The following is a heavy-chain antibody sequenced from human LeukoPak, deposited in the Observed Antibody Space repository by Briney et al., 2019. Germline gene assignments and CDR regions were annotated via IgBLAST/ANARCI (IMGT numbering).Heavy chain of an antibody. CDR1: GLTFRNYG. CDR2: IWYDGSNQ. D-gene: IGHD1-26*01. J-gene: IGHJ4*02. Sequence: GGSLRLSCAASGLTFRNYGMHWVRQAPGKGLEWVAVIWYDGSNQYYVDSVKGRFTVSRGNAKNTLYLQMNSLRAEDTAVYYCATDRNSGKYYDYWGQGTLATVSS. V-gene: IGHV3-33*01. CDR3: ATDRNSGKYYDY.